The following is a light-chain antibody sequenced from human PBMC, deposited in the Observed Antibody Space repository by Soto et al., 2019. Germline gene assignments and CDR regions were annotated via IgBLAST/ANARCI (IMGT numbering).Light chain of an antibody. J-gene: IGLJ2*01. CDR2: DND. Sequence: QSVLTQPPSVSAAPGQKVTISCSGSSFNIGDNYVSWYQQVPGTAPKLLIYDNDERPSGIPDRFSGSKSGTSATLGITGLQTGDEADYYCGTWDNSLSIVIFGGGTKLTVL. CDR3: GTWDNSLSIVI. CDR1: SFNIGDNY. V-gene: IGLV1-51*01.